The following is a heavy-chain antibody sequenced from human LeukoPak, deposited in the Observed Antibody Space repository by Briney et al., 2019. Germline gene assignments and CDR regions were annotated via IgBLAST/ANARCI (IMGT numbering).Heavy chain of an antibody. Sequence: GGSLRLSCEASRFTFSNYAMNWVRQAPGKGLEWVSRISGNGARSYYADSVKGRFTISRDNSKNTLYLQMRRLRAEDTAVYYCGSRDGLRDVSCFDYWGQGTLVTVSS. CDR1: RFTFSNYA. J-gene: IGHJ4*02. D-gene: IGHD3-16*01. V-gene: IGHV3-23*01. CDR3: GSRDGLRDVSCFDY. CDR2: ISGNGARS.